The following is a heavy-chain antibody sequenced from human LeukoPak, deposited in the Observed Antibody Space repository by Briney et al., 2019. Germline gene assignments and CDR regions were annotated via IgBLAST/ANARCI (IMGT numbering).Heavy chain of an antibody. CDR2: ISGSGGST. CDR3: ANDGAYYDSSTDAFDI. CDR1: GFTFSSYG. J-gene: IGHJ3*02. Sequence: HTGGSLRLSCAASGFTFSSYGMSWVRQAPGKGLEWVSAISGSGGSTYYADSVKGRFIISRDNSKNTLYPQMNSLRAEDTAVYYCANDGAYYDSSTDAFDIWGQGTMVTVSS. V-gene: IGHV3-23*01. D-gene: IGHD3-22*01.